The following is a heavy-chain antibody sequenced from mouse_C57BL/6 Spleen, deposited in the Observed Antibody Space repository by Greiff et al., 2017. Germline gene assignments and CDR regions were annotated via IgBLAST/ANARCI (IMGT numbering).Heavy chain of an antibody. Sequence: VQLKESVAELVRPGASVKLSCTASGFNIKNTYMHWVKQRPEQGLEWIGRIDPANGNTKYAPKFQGKATITADTSSNTAYLQLSSLTSEDTAIYYCARSAAQALYAMDYWGQGTSVTVSS. J-gene: IGHJ4*01. V-gene: IGHV14-3*01. D-gene: IGHD3-2*02. CDR1: GFNIKNTY. CDR3: ARSAAQALYAMDY. CDR2: IDPANGNT.